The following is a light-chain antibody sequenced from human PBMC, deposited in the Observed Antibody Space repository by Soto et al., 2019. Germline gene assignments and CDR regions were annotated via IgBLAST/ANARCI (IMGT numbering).Light chain of an antibody. V-gene: IGKV3-20*01. CDR1: QSVRSSY. CDR3: QQYGRSPPIT. CDR2: GAS. J-gene: IGKJ3*01. Sequence: EIGLTQSPGTLSLSPGERATLSCRASQSVRSSYLAWYQQKPGQAPRLLIYGASSRATGIPDRFSGSGSGTDVTITISRVEPEDFAVYYCQQYGRSPPITFGHGTKVD.